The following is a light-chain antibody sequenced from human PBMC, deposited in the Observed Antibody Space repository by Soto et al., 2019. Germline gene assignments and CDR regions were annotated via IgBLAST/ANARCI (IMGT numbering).Light chain of an antibody. CDR2: GAS. CDR1: QSVSNTY. J-gene: IGKJ1*01. CDR3: QQYSSSPWT. V-gene: IGKV3-20*01. Sequence: EIVLTQSPGTMSLSPGERATLSCRAGQSVSNTYLAWYQQKPGQARRLLIYGASSRATGIPDRFSGSGSGTVFSLTISRVEPEDFAVYYCQQYSSSPWTFGQGTKVEIK.